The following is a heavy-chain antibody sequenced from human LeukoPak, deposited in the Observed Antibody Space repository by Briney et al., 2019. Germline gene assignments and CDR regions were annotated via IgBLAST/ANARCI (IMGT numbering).Heavy chain of an antibody. CDR1: GFTFSSYW. J-gene: IGHJ3*02. Sequence: GGSLRLSCAAPGFTFSSYWMSWVRQAPGKGLEWVANIKQDGSEKYYVDSVKGRFTISRDNAKNSLYLQMNSLRAEDTAVYYCARAIDGYNYDAFDIWGQGTMVTVSS. CDR2: IKQDGSEK. V-gene: IGHV3-7*04. CDR3: ARAIDGYNYDAFDI. D-gene: IGHD5-24*01.